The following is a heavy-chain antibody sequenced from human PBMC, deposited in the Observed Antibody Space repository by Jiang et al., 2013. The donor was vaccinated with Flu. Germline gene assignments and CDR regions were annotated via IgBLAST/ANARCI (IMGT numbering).Heavy chain of an antibody. D-gene: IGHD2-2*01. CDR2: IRNKLYRGTT. J-gene: IGHJ4*02. CDR1: GFSFGDYA. Sequence: VQLVESGGGLVQPGRSLRLSCTASGFSFGDYAVSWLCQAPGKGLEWVGFIRNKLYRGTTDYAASVKGRFTISRDDSKSIAYLQMSSLKTEDTAVYYCTRDLVRDVILIPATYFDYWGQGALVTVSS. V-gene: IGHV3-49*03. CDR3: TRDLVRDVILIPATYFDY.